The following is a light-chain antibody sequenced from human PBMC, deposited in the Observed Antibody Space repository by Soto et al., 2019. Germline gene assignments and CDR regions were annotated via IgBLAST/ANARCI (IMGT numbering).Light chain of an antibody. CDR2: RAS. CDR1: QSVSSSY. CDR3: QQYGSSPLT. J-gene: IGKJ4*01. Sequence: EIVLTQSPGTLSLSPGERATLSCRASQSVSSSYLAWYQQKPGQAPKVLIYRASSRATGIPDRFSGSGSGTDFTLTISRLEPEVFAVYYCQQYGSSPLTFGGGTKVEIK. V-gene: IGKV3-20*01.